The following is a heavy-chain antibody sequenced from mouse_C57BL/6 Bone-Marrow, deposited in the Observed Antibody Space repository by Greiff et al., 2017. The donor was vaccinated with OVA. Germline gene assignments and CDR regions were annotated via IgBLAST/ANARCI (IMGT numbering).Heavy chain of an antibody. D-gene: IGHD1-1*01. CDR1: GFNIKNTY. V-gene: IGHV14-3*01. J-gene: IGHJ4*01. CDR2: IDPANDNT. Sequence: VQLKQSVAELVRPGASVKLSCTASGFNIKNTYMHWVKQRPEQGLEWMGRIDPANDNTKYAPKFQGKATMTADTSSNTAYLQLSSLSSEDTAVYCCARGNFGSSFYAMDYWGQGTSVTVSS. CDR3: ARGNFGSSFYAMDY.